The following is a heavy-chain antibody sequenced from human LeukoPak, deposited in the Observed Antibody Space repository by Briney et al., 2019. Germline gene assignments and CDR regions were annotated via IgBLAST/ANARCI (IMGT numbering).Heavy chain of an antibody. D-gene: IGHD3-10*01. CDR1: GYTFTNFD. J-gene: IGHJ5*02. CDR3: ARSGFGFESHSDA. V-gene: IGHV1-8*01. Sequence: ASVKVSCKASGYTFTNFDINWVRQATGQGLEWLGWMNPNTGHTGFAQKFQGRVTMTRDTSISTAFLDLNSLTSDDTAVYYCARSGFGFESHSDAWGQGTPVTVSS. CDR2: MNPNTGHT.